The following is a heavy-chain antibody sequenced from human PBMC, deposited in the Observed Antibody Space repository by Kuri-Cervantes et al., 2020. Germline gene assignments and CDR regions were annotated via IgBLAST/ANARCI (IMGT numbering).Heavy chain of an antibody. J-gene: IGHJ6*03. Sequence: GSLRLSCTVSGGSISSYYWSWIRQPAGKGLEWIGRIYTSGSTNYNPSLKSRVTISVDKSKNQFSLKLSSVTAADTAVYYCARGRTGKRYYYYYYMDVWGKGTTVTVSS. V-gene: IGHV4-4*07. CDR1: GGSISSYY. CDR3: ARGRTGKRYYYYYYMDV. D-gene: IGHD1-14*01. CDR2: IYTSGST.